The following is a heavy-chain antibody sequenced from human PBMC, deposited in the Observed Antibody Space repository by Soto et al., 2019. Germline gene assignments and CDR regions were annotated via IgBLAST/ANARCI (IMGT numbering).Heavy chain of an antibody. Sequence: ASVKVSCKASGYTFTSYGISWVRQAPGQGLEWMGWINAGNGNTKYSQKFQGRVTITRDTSASTAYMELSSLRSEDTAVYYCARDNYYGDYVDAFDIWGQGTMVTVSS. CDR1: GYTFTSYG. J-gene: IGHJ3*02. D-gene: IGHD4-17*01. V-gene: IGHV1-3*01. CDR2: INAGNGNT. CDR3: ARDNYYGDYVDAFDI.